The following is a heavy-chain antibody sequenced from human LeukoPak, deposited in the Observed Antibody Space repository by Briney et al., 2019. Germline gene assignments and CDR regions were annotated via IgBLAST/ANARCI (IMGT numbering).Heavy chain of an antibody. J-gene: IGHJ4*02. V-gene: IGHV3-30-3*01. CDR2: ISYDGSNK. D-gene: IGHD3-3*01. Sequence: GGSLRLSCAASGFTFSSYAMHWVRQAPGKGLKWVAVISYDGSNKYYADSVKDRFTISRDNSKNTLYLQMNSLRAEDTAVYYCARRSDYDFWSGYYPPFDYWGQGTLVTVSS. CDR3: ARRSDYDFWSGYYPPFDY. CDR1: GFTFSSYA.